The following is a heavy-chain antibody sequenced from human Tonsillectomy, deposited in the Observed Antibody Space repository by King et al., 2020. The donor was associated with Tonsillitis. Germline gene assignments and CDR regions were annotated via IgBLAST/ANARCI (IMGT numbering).Heavy chain of an antibody. J-gene: IGHJ3*02. CDR2: FDPEDGET. Sequence: QLVQSGAEVKKPGASVKVSCKVSGYTLTELSMHWVRQAPGKGLEWMGGFDPEDGETIYAQKFQGRVTMTEDTSTDTAYMELSSLRSEDTAVYYCATVTNSGYYYVYAFDIWGQGTMVTVSS. CDR1: GYTLTELS. V-gene: IGHV1-24*01. CDR3: ATVTNSGYYYVYAFDI. D-gene: IGHD3-22*01.